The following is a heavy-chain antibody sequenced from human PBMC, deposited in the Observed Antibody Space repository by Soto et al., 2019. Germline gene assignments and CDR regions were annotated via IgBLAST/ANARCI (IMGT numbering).Heavy chain of an antibody. CDR2: IIPMFGTT. CDR1: GGTFTTYP. V-gene: IGHV1-69*01. Sequence: QVQLVQSGAEVKKPGSSVKVSCKASGGTFTTYPINWVRQAPGQGLEWMGGIIPMFGTTNYAQKFQGRVTITADESTSTAYMELSSLRSGDTAMYYCARQFTDGDYQYWGQGTRVTVSS. D-gene: IGHD4-17*01. J-gene: IGHJ4*02. CDR3: ARQFTDGDYQY.